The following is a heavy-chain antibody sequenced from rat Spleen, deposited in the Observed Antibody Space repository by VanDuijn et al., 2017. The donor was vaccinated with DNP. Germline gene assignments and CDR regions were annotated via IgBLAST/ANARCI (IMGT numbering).Heavy chain of an antibody. Sequence: EVQLVESGGGLVQPGSSLKLSCVASGFTFNNYWMTWIRQAPGKGLEWVASITNTGDTTYYPDSVKGRFTISRDNAKSTLYLQMNSLRSEDTATYYCANDWELYDWGQGVMVTVSS. CDR1: GFTFNNYW. CDR2: ITNTGDTT. J-gene: IGHJ2*01. D-gene: IGHD5-1*01. CDR3: ANDWELYD. V-gene: IGHV5-31*01.